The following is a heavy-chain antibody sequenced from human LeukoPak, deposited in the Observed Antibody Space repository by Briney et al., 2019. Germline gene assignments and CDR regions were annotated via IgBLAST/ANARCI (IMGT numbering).Heavy chain of an antibody. J-gene: IGHJ4*02. CDR3: ARGSVSAPYYFDY. CDR2: IKQDGSEK. CDR1: GFTFSSYW. Sequence: GGSLRLSCAASGFTFSSYWISWVRQAPGKGLEWVANIKQDGSEKYYVDSVKGRFTISRDNAKNSLYLQMNSLRAEDTAVYYCARGSVSAPYYFDYWGQGTLVTVSS. V-gene: IGHV3-7*01. D-gene: IGHD2-2*01.